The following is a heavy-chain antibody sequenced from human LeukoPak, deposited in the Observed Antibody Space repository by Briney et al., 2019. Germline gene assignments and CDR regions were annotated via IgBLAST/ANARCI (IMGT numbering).Heavy chain of an antibody. D-gene: IGHD1-14*01. J-gene: IGHJ4*02. CDR2: MNQDGAQK. CDR1: GFIFRSYW. V-gene: IGHV3-7*01. Sequence: GGSLRLSCAASGFIFRSYWMSWVRQAPGKGLEWVANMNQDGAQKSYVDSVKGRFTISRDNAKNTLYLQMNSLRADDTAVYYCARDLLRNSLDYWGQGSLVTVSS. CDR3: ARDLLRNSLDY.